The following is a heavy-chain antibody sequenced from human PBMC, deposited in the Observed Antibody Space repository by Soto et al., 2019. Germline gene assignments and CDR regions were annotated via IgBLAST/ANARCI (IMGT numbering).Heavy chain of an antibody. V-gene: IGHV4-38-2*02. CDR1: GGSISNGYH. CDR3: ERTDNAGYYPF. J-gene: IGHJ4*02. D-gene: IGHD3-9*01. CDR2: IFHTGTT. Sequence: SETLSLTCTVCGGSISNGYHWAWIRQPPGMRLEWVASIFHTGTTYYNPSLTSRVTISVDTSKNQFSLKLTSVTAADSAVYYCERTDNAGYYPFWGQGTLVTVSS.